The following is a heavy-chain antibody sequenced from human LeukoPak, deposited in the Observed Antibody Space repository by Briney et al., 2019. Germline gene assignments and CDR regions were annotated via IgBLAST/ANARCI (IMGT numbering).Heavy chain of an antibody. CDR2: ISGRGVST. Sequence: PGGSLRLSCAASGIAMSWVRQAPGKGLEWVSSISGRGVSTYYADSVKGRFTTSIDNSKNTLYLQMNNLRAEDTAVYSCASVYYYDTSAFSWYFDYWGQGTLVTVSS. J-gene: IGHJ4*02. CDR1: GIA. V-gene: IGHV3-23*01. CDR3: ASVYYYDTSAFSWYFDY. D-gene: IGHD3-22*01.